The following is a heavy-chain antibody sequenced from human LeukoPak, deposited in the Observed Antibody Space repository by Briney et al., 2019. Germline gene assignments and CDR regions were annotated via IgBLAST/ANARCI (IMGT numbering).Heavy chain of an antibody. CDR2: ISAYNGHT. D-gene: IGHD2-15*01. CDR3: AIAEIYCSGGSCYPVGADY. Sequence: ATVKVSCKASGYTLTSYGISWVRQAPGQGLEWMGWISAYNGHTNYAQKLQGRVTMTTDTSTSTAYMELRSLRSDDTAVYYCAIAEIYCSGGSCYPVGADYWGQGTLVTVSS. CDR1: GYTLTSYG. V-gene: IGHV1-18*04. J-gene: IGHJ4*02.